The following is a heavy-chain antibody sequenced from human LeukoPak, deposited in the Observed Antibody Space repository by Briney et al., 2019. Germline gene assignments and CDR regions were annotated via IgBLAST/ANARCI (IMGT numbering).Heavy chain of an antibody. CDR1: GFTFSSYA. V-gene: IGHV3-64*01. CDR2: ISSNGGST. J-gene: IGHJ4*02. Sequence: GGSLRLSCAASGFTFSSYAMHWVRQAPGKGLEYVSAISSNGGSTYYANSVKGRFTISRDNSKNTLYLQMGSLRAEDMAVYYCADGSYYFDYWGQGALVTVSS. CDR3: ADGSYYFDY.